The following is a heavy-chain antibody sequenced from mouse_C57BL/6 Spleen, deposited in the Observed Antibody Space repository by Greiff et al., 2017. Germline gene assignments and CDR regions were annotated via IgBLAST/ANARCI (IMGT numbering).Heavy chain of an antibody. Sequence: EVQLVESGGDLVKPGGSLKLSCAASGFTFSSYGMSWVRQAPDKRLEWVATISSGGCYTYYPDSVKGRFTISRDNAKNTLYLQMSSLKSEDTAMYYGARRDDYDGNYAMDDWGKGTSVTVSS. CDR1: GFTFSSYG. D-gene: IGHD2-4*01. V-gene: IGHV5-6*01. J-gene: IGHJ4*01. CDR2: ISSGGCYT. CDR3: ARRDDYDGNYAMDD.